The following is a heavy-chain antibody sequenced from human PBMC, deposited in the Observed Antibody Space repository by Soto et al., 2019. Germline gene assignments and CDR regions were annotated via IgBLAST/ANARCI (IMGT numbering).Heavy chain of an antibody. CDR1: GFTFRAFW. D-gene: IGHD4-17*01. CDR2: IKRDGTVT. V-gene: IGHV3-7*04. J-gene: IGHJ3*01. CDR3: ARDLSPPGEFFYDAGDV. Sequence: EVQLVESGGGLVQPGESLRLSCAASGFTFRAFWMTWLRQAPGKGLEWVANIKRDGTVTHYADSVEGRCTLSRDNAQNSLFLQLNSVRSEDTAMYYCARDLSPPGEFFYDAGDVWGQWTVVTVSS.